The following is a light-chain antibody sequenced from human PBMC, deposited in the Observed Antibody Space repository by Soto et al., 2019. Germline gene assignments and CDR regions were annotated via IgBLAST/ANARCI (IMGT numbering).Light chain of an antibody. V-gene: IGKV3-20*01. CDR2: GAS. Sequence: EIVLTQSPGTLSLFPGERATLSCRASQRVSSTYFAWDRQKPGQPPRLLIYGASKRATGVPDRVSGSGSGTDFTLTINRLEPEDFAVYYCQHYASSPPGFTFGPGTKVDIK. J-gene: IGKJ3*01. CDR1: QRVSSTY. CDR3: QHYASSPPGFT.